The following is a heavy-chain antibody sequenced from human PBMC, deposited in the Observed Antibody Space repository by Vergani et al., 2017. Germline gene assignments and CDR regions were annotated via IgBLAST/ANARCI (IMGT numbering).Heavy chain of an antibody. CDR2: ISAYNGNT. J-gene: IGHJ6*02. CDR1: GYTLTSYG. V-gene: IGHV1-18*04. D-gene: IGHD2-2*01. CDR3: ARDPDIVVVPAAPYYYYYYGMDV. Sequence: QVQLVQSGAEVKKPGASVKVSCKASGYTLTSYGISWVRQAPGQGLEWMGWISAYNGNTNYAQKLQGRVTMTTDTSTSTAYMELRSLRSDVTAVYYCARDPDIVVVPAAPYYYYYYGMDVGGQGTTVTVSS.